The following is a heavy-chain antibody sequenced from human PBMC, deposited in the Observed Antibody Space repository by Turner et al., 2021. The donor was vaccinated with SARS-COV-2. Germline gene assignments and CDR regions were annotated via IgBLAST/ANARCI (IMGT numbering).Heavy chain of an antibody. CDR2: AYYKGNT. D-gene: IGHD1-26*01. V-gene: IGHV4-39*01. CDR3: ASHRVGATIYYDYGMDV. J-gene: IGHJ6*02. Sequence: QLQLQESGPGLMKSSETLSPTCTVSGGPVRSSSYYWGWIRQPPGKGLEWIGNAYYKGNTYYNPSLKSRVTISVDTSKNQFSLNLNSVTAADTAMYYCASHRVGATIYYDYGMDVWGQGATVTVSS. CDR1: GGPVRSSSYY.